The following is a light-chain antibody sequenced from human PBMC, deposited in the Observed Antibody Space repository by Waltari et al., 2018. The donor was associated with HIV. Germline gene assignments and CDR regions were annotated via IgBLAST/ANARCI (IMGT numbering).Light chain of an antibody. J-gene: IGLJ2*01. V-gene: IGLV3-1*01. CDR2: QDT. CDR1: KLGDTY. Sequence: SFDLTQPPSVSVSSGQTATITCPGEKLGDTYTSWYQQKPGHSPVMVIFQDTRRPSGIPERFSGSYSGDTATLTISGTQTLDEADYYCQAWDTNTAQVVFGGGTKLTVL. CDR3: QAWDTNTAQVV.